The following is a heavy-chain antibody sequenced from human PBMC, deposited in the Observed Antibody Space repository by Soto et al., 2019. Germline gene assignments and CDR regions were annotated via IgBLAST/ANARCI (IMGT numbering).Heavy chain of an antibody. Sequence: EVPLLESGGGLVQPGGSLRLSCAASGFTFSSYAMSWVRQAPGKGLEWVSAISGSGGSTYYADSVKGRFTISRDNSKNTLYLQMNSLRAEDTAVYYCAKIRTGTTFFDYYGMDVWGQGTTVTVSS. D-gene: IGHD1-7*01. V-gene: IGHV3-23*01. CDR1: GFTFSSYA. J-gene: IGHJ6*02. CDR2: ISGSGGST. CDR3: AKIRTGTTFFDYYGMDV.